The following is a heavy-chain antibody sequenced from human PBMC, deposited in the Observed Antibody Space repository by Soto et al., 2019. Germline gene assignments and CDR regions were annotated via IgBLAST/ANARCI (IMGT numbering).Heavy chain of an antibody. CDR3: ARGDMVRGVTQFDY. D-gene: IGHD3-10*01. CDR2: IYYSGST. V-gene: IGHV4-31*03. J-gene: IGHJ4*02. CDR1: GGSISSGGYY. Sequence: QVQLQESGPGLVKPSQTLSLTCTVSGGSISSGGYYWSWIRQHPGKGLEWIGYIYYSGSTYYNPSLKSRVTISVDTSKNQFALKLSSVTAADTAVYYCARGDMVRGVTQFDYWGQGTLVTVSS.